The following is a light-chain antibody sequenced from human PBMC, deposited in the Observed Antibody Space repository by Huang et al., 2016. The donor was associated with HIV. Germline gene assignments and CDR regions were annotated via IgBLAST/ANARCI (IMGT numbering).Light chain of an antibody. CDR2: AAS. J-gene: IGKJ2*01. CDR3: QQYHSTPYT. V-gene: IGKV1-NL1*01. Sequence: DIQMTQSPSSLSASVRNRVTITCRASQAIAKSLAWYQQKPGKAPKLLLYAASRLESGVPCRCSGSGSGTDYTLTISSLQPEDFATYYCQQYHSTPYTFGQGTKLEIK. CDR1: QAIAKS.